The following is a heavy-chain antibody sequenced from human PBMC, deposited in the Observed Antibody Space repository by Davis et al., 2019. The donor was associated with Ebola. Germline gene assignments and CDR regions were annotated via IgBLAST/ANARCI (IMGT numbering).Heavy chain of an antibody. CDR2: ISSSSSYI. CDR3: AKISEWQNYYYYGMDV. V-gene: IGHV3-21*04. CDR1: GFTFSSYS. D-gene: IGHD3-3*01. Sequence: GESLKISCAASGFTFSSYSMNWARQAPGKGLEWVSSISSSSSYIYYADSVKGRFTISRDNAKNSLYLQMNSLRAEDTAVYYCAKISEWQNYYYYGMDVWGQGTTVTVSS. J-gene: IGHJ6*02.